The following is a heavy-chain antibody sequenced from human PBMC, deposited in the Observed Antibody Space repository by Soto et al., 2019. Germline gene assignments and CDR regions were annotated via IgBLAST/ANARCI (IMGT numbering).Heavy chain of an antibody. D-gene: IGHD1-26*01. Sequence: QVQLQESGPGLVKPSGTLSLTCAVSGGSISSRNWWSWVRQPPGKGLEWIGEIYHSGSTNYNPSLKSRVTXXVXKXXNQFSLKLCSVTAADTAVYYCASSGAVGGSTRADCWGQGTVVTVSS. CDR3: ASSGAVGGSTRADC. CDR1: GGSISSRNW. V-gene: IGHV4-4*02. J-gene: IGHJ4*02. CDR2: IYHSGST.